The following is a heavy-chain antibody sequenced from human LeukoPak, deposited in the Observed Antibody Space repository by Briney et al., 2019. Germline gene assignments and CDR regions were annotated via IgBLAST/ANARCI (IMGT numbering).Heavy chain of an antibody. D-gene: IGHD1-26*01. CDR1: GGSISSYY. J-gene: IGHJ3*02. Sequence: KASETLSLTCTVSGGSISSYYWSWIRQPPGKGLEWIGYIYYSGSTNYNPSLKSRVTISVDTSKNQFSLKLSSVTAAGTAVYYCAGGRGYAFDIWGQGTMVTVSS. CDR2: IYYSGST. CDR3: AGGRGYAFDI. V-gene: IGHV4-59*01.